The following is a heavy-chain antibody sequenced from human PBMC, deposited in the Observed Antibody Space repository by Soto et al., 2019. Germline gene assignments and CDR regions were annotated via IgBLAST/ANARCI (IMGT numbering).Heavy chain of an antibody. Sequence: SGGSLRLSCAASGFTFASYAMSWVRQAPGKGLEWVSVISGSASSAYYADSVKGRFTISRDNSKNTLYLQMNSLRAEDTAVYYCAKALIGWSMYYFDYWGQGTLVTVSS. V-gene: IGHV3-23*01. D-gene: IGHD6-19*01. CDR3: AKALIGWSMYYFDY. CDR2: ISGSASSA. J-gene: IGHJ4*02. CDR1: GFTFASYA.